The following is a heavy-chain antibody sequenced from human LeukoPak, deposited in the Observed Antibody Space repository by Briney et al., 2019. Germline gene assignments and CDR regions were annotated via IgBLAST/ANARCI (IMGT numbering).Heavy chain of an antibody. D-gene: IGHD3-10*01. Sequence: ASEILSLTCTVSGGSISSYYWSWIRQPAGKGLEWIGRIYTSGSTNYNPSLKSRVTMSVDTSKNQFSLKLSSVTAADTAVYYCARDQYYYGSGSYWYYYGMDVWGQGTTVTVSS. V-gene: IGHV4-4*07. CDR3: ARDQYYYGSGSYWYYYGMDV. J-gene: IGHJ6*02. CDR2: IYTSGST. CDR1: GGSISSYY.